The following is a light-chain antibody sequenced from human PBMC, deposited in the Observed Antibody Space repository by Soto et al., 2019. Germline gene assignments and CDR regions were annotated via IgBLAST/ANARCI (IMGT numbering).Light chain of an antibody. V-gene: IGKV1-39*01. Sequence: DIQMTQSPSSLSASVGDRVTITCRASQSISSYLNWYQQKPGKAPKLLIYAASSLQSGVPSRFSGSGSGTDFTLTISSLQPEDFATYYCQQRWTFGQGTKV. CDR2: AAS. J-gene: IGKJ1*01. CDR3: QQRWT. CDR1: QSISSY.